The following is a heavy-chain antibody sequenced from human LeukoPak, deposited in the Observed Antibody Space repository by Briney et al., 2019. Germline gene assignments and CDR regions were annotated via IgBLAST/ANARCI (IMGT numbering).Heavy chain of an antibody. CDR3: ARGIAVAGRSSHFDY. J-gene: IGHJ4*02. Sequence: PSETLSLTCTVSGGSISSYYWSWIRQPAGKGLEWIGRIYTSGGTNYNPSLKSRVTMSVDTSKNQFSLKLSSVTAADTAVYYCARGIAVAGRSSHFDYWGQGTLVTVSS. V-gene: IGHV4-4*07. D-gene: IGHD6-19*01. CDR1: GGSISSYY. CDR2: IYTSGGT.